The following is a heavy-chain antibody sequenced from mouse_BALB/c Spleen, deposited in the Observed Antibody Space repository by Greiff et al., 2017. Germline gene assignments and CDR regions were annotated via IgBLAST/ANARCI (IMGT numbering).Heavy chain of an antibody. CDR1: GYTFTSYW. D-gene: IGHD3-3*01. Sequence: DLVKPGASVKLSCKASGYTFTSYWINWIKQRPGQGLEWIGRIAPGSGSTYYNEMFKGKATLTVDTSSSTAYIQLSSLSSVDSAVFFCIPAVYFDYWGEGTTLTVSP. J-gene: IGHJ2*01. V-gene: IGHV1S41*01. CDR3: IPAVYFDY. CDR2: IAPGSGST.